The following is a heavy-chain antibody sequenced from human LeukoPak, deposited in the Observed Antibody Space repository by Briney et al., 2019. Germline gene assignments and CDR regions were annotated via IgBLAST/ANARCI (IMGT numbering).Heavy chain of an antibody. CDR2: IHYSGST. V-gene: IGHV4-59*01. CDR3: ARLALQEVGATQTYYLDY. CDR1: GGSISSYY. J-gene: IGHJ4*02. Sequence: SETLSLTCTVSGGSISSYYWSWLRQPPGKGLEWIGYIHYSGSTHYNPSLKSRVTISVDTSKNQVSLKLRSVTAADTAVYYCARLALQEVGATQTYYLDYWGQGTLVTVSS. D-gene: IGHD1-26*01.